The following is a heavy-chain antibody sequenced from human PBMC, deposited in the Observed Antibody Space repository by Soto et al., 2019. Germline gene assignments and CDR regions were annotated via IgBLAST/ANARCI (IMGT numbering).Heavy chain of an antibody. V-gene: IGHV3-30*18. Sequence: PGGSLRLSCAASGFTFSSYGMHWVRQAPGKGLEWVAVISYDGSNKYYADSVKGRFTISRDNSKNTLYLQMNSLRAEDTAVYYCAKDNVNIVATTENSYSYMDVWGKGTTVTVSS. CDR3: AKDNVNIVATTENSYSYMDV. D-gene: IGHD5-12*01. CDR1: GFTFSSYG. J-gene: IGHJ6*03. CDR2: ISYDGSNK.